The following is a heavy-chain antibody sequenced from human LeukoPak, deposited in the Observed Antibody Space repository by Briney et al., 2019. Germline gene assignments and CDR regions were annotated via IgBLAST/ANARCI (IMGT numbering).Heavy chain of an antibody. D-gene: IGHD1-1*01. Sequence: MASETLSLTCAVYGGSFSGYSWTWIRQPPGKGLEWIGEIDRSGSTNYSPALKSRLTISVDTSKSQFSLKLSSVTAAETAVYYCARGSATGLAYWGQGTLVTVSS. V-gene: IGHV4-34*01. CDR2: IDRSGST. CDR1: GGSFSGYS. J-gene: IGHJ4*02. CDR3: ARGSATGLAY.